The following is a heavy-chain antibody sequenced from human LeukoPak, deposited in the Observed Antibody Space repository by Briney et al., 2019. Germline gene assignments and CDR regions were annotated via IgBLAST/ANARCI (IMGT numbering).Heavy chain of an antibody. CDR1: GYTFTSYY. J-gene: IGHJ4*02. V-gene: IGHV1-46*01. CDR2: SNPSGGTT. Sequence: ASVRVSCTASGYTFTSYYIHWVRQAPGQGLEWMGISNPSGGTTKYAQRFQGRVTMTRDTSTSTVYMELSSLRSEDTAVYYCTREAGYGDFDYWGQGTLVTVSS. CDR3: TREAGYGDFDY. D-gene: IGHD4-17*01.